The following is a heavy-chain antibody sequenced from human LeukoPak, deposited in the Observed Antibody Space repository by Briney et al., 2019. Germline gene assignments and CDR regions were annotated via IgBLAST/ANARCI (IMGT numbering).Heavy chain of an antibody. Sequence: SETLSLTCTVSGDSISSISYYCGWIRQPPGKGMEWIGSIYYSGGTYYNPSLKSRVTISVDTSKNQLSLKVSSVTAADTAVYYCARPKSGTYSLLHYWGQGTLVTVSS. CDR2: IYYSGGT. V-gene: IGHV4-39*01. D-gene: IGHD1-26*01. J-gene: IGHJ4*02. CDR1: GDSISSISYY. CDR3: ARPKSGTYSLLHY.